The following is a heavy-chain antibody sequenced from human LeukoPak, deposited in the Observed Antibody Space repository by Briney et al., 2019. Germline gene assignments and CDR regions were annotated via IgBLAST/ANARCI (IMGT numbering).Heavy chain of an antibody. V-gene: IGHV1-2*02. D-gene: IGHD1-1*01. Sequence: ASVKFSCKASGYTFTSYGISWVRQAPGQGLEWMGWINPNSGGTNYAQKFQGRVTMTRDTSINTAYMELSRLRSDDTAVYYCARDPGDLNWYYYYMDVWGKGTTVTVSS. CDR2: INPNSGGT. CDR1: GYTFTSYG. J-gene: IGHJ6*03. CDR3: ARDPGDLNWYYYYMDV.